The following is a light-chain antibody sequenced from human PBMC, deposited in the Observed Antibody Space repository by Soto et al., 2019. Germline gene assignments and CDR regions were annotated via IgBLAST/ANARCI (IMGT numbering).Light chain of an antibody. CDR2: GAS. CDR1: QSVNSN. Sequence: ETVMTQSPATLSVSPGERATLSCRASQSVNSNLAWYQQESGQPPRLLVFGASTRATGVPARFSGSGSGTEFTLTIRGLQSEDFAVYFCQQYASWPLTFGGGTKVEI. CDR3: QQYASWPLT. V-gene: IGKV3-15*01. J-gene: IGKJ4*01.